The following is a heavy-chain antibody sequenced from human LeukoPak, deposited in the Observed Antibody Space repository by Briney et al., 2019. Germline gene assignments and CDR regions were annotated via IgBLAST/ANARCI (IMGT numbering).Heavy chain of an antibody. CDR2: IKQDGSDK. J-gene: IGHJ4*02. D-gene: IGHD1-26*01. CDR3: ARRPPNSGSYSGPSGLDY. CDR1: GFIISSYW. V-gene: IGHV3-7*01. Sequence: GGSLRLSCAASGFIISSYWMSWVRQASGKGLEWVASIKQDGSDKYYLDSVKGRFTISRDNAKNSLYLQMSSLRAEDTAVYYCARRPPNSGSYSGPSGLDYWGQGTLVTVSS.